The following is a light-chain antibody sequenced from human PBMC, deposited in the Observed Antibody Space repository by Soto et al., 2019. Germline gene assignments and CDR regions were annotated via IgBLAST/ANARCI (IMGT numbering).Light chain of an antibody. Sequence: DIPMTQSPSSLSSSIGERVTMTCRASETISTFVNWYQHTPGKAPKLLIYAASRLQSGVPSRFSGSGSGTDFTLTINGLQPEDFASYYCQQSYNMSPITFGQGTRLEI. CDR3: QQSYNMSPIT. J-gene: IGKJ5*01. CDR1: ETISTF. CDR2: AAS. V-gene: IGKV1-39*01.